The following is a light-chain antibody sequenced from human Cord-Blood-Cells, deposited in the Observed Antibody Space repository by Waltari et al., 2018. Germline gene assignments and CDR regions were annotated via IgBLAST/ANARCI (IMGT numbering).Light chain of an antibody. Sequence: DIQMTQSPSSLSASVGDRVTITCRASQGISNYLAWYQQKPGKVPKLLIYAASTLQSGVPSRFSGSGSGTDFTLTICSLQPEDVATYYCQKYNSALTFGGGTKVEIK. CDR1: QGISNY. CDR2: AAS. J-gene: IGKJ4*01. V-gene: IGKV1-27*01. CDR3: QKYNSALT.